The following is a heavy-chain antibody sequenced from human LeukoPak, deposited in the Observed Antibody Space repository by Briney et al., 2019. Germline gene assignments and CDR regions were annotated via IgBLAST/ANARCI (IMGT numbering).Heavy chain of an antibody. J-gene: IGHJ4*02. D-gene: IGHD3-22*01. CDR1: GGSFSGYY. V-gene: IGHV4-34*01. CDR3: ARAREYYDSSGYYSPYFDY. Sequence: SETLSLTCAVYGGSFSGYYWSWIRQPPGKGLEWMGEINHSGSTNYNPSLKSRVTISVDTSKNQFSLKLSSVTAADTAVYYCARAREYYDSSGYYSPYFDYWGQGTLVTVSS. CDR2: INHSGST.